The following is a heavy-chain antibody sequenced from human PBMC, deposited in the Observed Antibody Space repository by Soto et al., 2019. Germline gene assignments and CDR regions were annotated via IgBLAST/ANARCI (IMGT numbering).Heavy chain of an antibody. J-gene: IGHJ4*02. V-gene: IGHV3-23*01. CDR3: AKAGDTAMGHFDY. D-gene: IGHD5-18*01. CDR1: GFTFSSYA. Sequence: EVQLLESGGGLVQPGGSLRLSCAASGFTFSSYAMSWVRQAPGQGLEWVSAISGSGGSTYYADSVKGRFTSARDNSKNTLELQRNSLRAEDTAVDYCAKAGDTAMGHFDYWGQGTLVTVSS. CDR2: ISGSGGST.